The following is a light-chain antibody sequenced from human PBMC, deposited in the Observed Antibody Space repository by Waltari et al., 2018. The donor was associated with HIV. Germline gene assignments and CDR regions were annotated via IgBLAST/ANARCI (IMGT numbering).Light chain of an antibody. V-gene: IGKV2-30*01. Sequence: VVMTQSPLSLSVTLGQPVSISCRPGQTLLSRDGNTYLSWFQQRPGQSPRRLIYRVSNRDSGVPDRFSGSGSGTDFTLSISRVEAEDVGVYYCMQSTHWPLTFGGGTKVEIK. CDR3: MQSTHWPLT. J-gene: IGKJ4*01. CDR1: QTLLSRDGNTY. CDR2: RVS.